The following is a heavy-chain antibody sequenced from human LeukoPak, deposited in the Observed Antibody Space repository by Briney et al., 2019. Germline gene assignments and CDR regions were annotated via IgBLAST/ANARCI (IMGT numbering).Heavy chain of an antibody. J-gene: IGHJ4*02. V-gene: IGHV4-59*01. CDR2: IYYSGST. CDR1: GGSISSYY. Sequence: SETLPLTCTVSGGSISSYYWSWIRQPPGKGLEWIGYIYYSGSTNYNPSLKSRVTISVDTSKNQFSLKLSSVTAADTAVYYCARTPGITGTGFDYWGQGTLVTVSS. CDR3: ARTPGITGTGFDY. D-gene: IGHD1-20*01.